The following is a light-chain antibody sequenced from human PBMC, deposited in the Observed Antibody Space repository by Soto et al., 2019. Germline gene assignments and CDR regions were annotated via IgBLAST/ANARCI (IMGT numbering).Light chain of an antibody. J-gene: IGLJ3*02. V-gene: IGLV2-8*01. CDR2: EVT. CDR3: SSHAGVNNVV. CDR1: SSDVGGYNY. Sequence: QSALTQPPSASGSPGQSVTISCTGTSSDVGGYNYVSWYQQHPGKAPKLMIYEVTKRPSGVPDRFSGSKSGNTASLTVSGLQAEDEADYYCSSHAGVNNVVFGGGTEVTVL.